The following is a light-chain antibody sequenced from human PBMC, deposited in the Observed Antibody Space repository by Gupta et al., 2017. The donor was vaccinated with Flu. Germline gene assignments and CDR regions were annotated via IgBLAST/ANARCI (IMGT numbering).Light chain of an antibody. Sequence: EIELTQSPGTLSLSPGERATLSCRASQSVSSNYLAWYQQKPGQAPRLLIYGASSRATGIPDRFSGSGSGTDFTLTITRLEPEDFAVYYCQQYGGSVYTFGQGTKLEIK. CDR1: QSVSSNY. J-gene: IGKJ2*01. V-gene: IGKV3-20*01. CDR3: QQYGGSVYT. CDR2: GAS.